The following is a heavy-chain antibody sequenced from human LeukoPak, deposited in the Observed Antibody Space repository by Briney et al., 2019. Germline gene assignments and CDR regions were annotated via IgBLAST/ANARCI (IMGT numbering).Heavy chain of an antibody. J-gene: IGHJ4*02. Sequence: ASETLSLTCALYGGPFSGYYWTWIRQPPGKGLEWIGEIDHSGSTNYNPSLKSRVTISGDTSKNHFSLRLSSLTAADSAVYYCARGQTKDYFDTSGYYWSQGTLVTVSS. CDR1: GGPFSGYY. V-gene: IGHV4-34*01. CDR2: IDHSGST. D-gene: IGHD3-22*01. CDR3: ARGQTKDYFDTSGYY.